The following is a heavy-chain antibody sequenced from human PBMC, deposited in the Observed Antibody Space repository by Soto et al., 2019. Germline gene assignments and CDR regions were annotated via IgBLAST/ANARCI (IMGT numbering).Heavy chain of an antibody. Sequence: GASVKVSCKASGYTFTSYAMHWVRQAPGQRLEWMGWINAGNGNTKYSQKFQGRVTITRDTSASTAYMELSSLRSEDTAVYYCARGRRWYSSSLEEFDYWGQGTLVTVSS. V-gene: IGHV1-3*01. CDR3: ARGRRWYSSSLEEFDY. CDR1: GYTFTSYA. J-gene: IGHJ4*02. CDR2: INAGNGNT. D-gene: IGHD6-13*01.